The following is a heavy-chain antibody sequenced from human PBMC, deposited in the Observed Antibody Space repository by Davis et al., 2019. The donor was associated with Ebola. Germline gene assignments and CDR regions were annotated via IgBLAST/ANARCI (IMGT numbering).Heavy chain of an antibody. D-gene: IGHD2-15*01. CDR1: GYSVTSYC. CDR3: AREGSSSFDY. CDR2: VNPNSGGT. J-gene: IGHJ4*02. Sequence: ASVKVSCKASGYSVTSYCVQWVRQAPGQGLEWMGWVNPNSGGTNYAQKFQGRVTMTRDTSISTAYMELSRLRSDDTAVYYCAREGSSSFDYWGQGTLVTVSS. V-gene: IGHV1-2*02.